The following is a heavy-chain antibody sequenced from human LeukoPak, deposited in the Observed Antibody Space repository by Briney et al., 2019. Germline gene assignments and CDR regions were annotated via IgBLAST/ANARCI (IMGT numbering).Heavy chain of an antibody. Sequence: GGSLRLSCAASRFTFSSYAMHWVRQAPGKGLEWVAVISYDGSNKYYADSVKGRFTISRDNSKNTLYLQMNSLRAEDTAVYYCARDGGSGNPPFDYWGQGTLVTVSS. D-gene: IGHD2-15*01. CDR2: ISYDGSNK. CDR3: ARDGGSGNPPFDY. J-gene: IGHJ4*02. V-gene: IGHV3-30-3*01. CDR1: RFTFSSYA.